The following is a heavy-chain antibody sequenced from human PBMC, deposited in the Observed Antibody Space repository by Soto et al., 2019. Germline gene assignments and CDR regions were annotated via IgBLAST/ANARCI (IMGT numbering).Heavy chain of an antibody. CDR2: IIPIFGTA. Sequence: GASVKVSCKASGGTFSSYAISWVRQAPGQGLEWMGGIIPIFGTANYAQKFQGRVTMTRDTSTSTVYMELSSLRSEDTAVYYCARGPIRAFGEFDYWGQGTLVTVSS. CDR3: ARGPIRAFGEFDY. V-gene: IGHV1-69*05. J-gene: IGHJ4*02. D-gene: IGHD3-10*01. CDR1: GGTFSSYA.